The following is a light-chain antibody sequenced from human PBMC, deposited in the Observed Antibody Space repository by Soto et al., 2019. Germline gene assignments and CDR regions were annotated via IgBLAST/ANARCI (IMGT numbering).Light chain of an antibody. CDR3: QQRHMWPIT. V-gene: IGKV3-15*01. CDR2: GAS. Sequence: EIVMTQYPASLSVSPGERATLSCRASQSVRSNLAWYHQRPGQAPRLLIYGASTRATTIPARFSGSGSGTDFTLTISSLEPEDSAVYYCQQRHMWPITFGQGTRLEVK. CDR1: QSVRSN. J-gene: IGKJ5*01.